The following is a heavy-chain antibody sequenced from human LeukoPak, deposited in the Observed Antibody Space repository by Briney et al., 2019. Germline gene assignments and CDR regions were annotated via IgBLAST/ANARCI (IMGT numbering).Heavy chain of an antibody. V-gene: IGHV1-46*01. CDR3: ARSPRYDILTGYPSDY. CDR2: INPSGGST. J-gene: IGHJ4*02. Sequence: GASVTVSCKASGYTFTSYYMHWVRQAPGQGLEWMGIINPSGGSTSYAQKFQGRVTMTRDTSTSTVYMELSSLRSEDTAVYYCARSPRYDILTGYPSDYWGQGTLVTVSS. CDR1: GYTFTSYY. D-gene: IGHD3-9*01.